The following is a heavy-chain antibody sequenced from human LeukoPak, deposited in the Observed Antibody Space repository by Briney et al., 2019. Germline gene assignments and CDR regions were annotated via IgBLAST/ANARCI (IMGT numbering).Heavy chain of an antibody. V-gene: IGHV3-33*08. CDR2: IWYDGSNK. J-gene: IGHJ6*02. CDR3: ARDYYDFWSGYYIYHYGMDV. CDR1: GFTFSDYY. Sequence: GGSLRLSCAASGFTFSDYYMSWIRQAPGKGLEWVAVIWYDGSNKYYADSVKGRFTISRDNSKNTLYLQMNSLRAEDTAVYYCARDYYDFWSGYYIYHYGMDVWGQGTTVTVSS. D-gene: IGHD3-3*01.